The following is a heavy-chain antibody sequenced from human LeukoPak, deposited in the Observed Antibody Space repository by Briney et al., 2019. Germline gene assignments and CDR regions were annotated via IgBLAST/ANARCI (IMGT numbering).Heavy chain of an antibody. V-gene: IGHV4-39*07. CDR3: AKTTVITNWFDP. CDR2: IYHSGST. D-gene: IGHD4-17*01. J-gene: IGHJ5*02. Sequence: SETLSLTCPVSGGSISSYYWGWIRQPPGKGLEWIGSIYHSGSTYYNPSLKSRVTISVDTSKNQFSLKLSSVTAADTAVYYCAKTTVITNWFDPWGQGTLVTVSS. CDR1: GGSISSYY.